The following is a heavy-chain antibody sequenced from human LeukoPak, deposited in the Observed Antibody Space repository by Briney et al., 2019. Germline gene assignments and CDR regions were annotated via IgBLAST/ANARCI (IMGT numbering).Heavy chain of an antibody. CDR2: ISYDGSNK. Sequence: PGGSLRLSCAASGFTFSSYWMNWARQAPGKGLEWAAFISYDGSNKYYADSVKGRFTISRDNSKNTLYLQMNSLRAEDTAVYYCASQGGLLWFGELSGGMDVWGQGTTVTVSS. CDR1: GFTFSSYW. CDR3: ASQGGLLWFGELSGGMDV. V-gene: IGHV3-30-3*01. J-gene: IGHJ6*02. D-gene: IGHD3-10*01.